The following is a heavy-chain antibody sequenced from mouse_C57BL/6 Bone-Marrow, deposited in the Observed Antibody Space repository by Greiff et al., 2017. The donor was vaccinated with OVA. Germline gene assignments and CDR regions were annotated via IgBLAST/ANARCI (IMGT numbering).Heavy chain of an antibody. CDR2: ISDGGSYT. V-gene: IGHV5-4*01. CDR1: GFTFSSYA. J-gene: IGHJ4*01. D-gene: IGHD2-5*01. CDR3: ARTYSNYAMDY. Sequence: EVHLVESGGGLVKPGGSLKLSCAASGFTFSSYAMSWVSQTPEKRLEWVATISDGGSYTYYPDKVKGRCNISRDNAKNNLYLQMSHLKSEDTAMYDCARTYSNYAMDYWGQGTSVTVSS.